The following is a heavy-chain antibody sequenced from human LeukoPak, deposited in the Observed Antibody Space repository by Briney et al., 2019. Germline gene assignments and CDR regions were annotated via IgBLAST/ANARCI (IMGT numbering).Heavy chain of an antibody. CDR1: GDSISSHY. J-gene: IGHJ4*02. CDR2: LYYTGST. Sequence: SETLSLTCTVSGDSISSHYWSWIRQPPGKGLEWIGYLYYTGSTNYNPSLKSRVTISVDTSKNQFSLKLSSVTAADTAVYYCARYLGYYYDSSGYQGYYFDYWGQGTLVTVSS. CDR3: ARYLGYYYDSSGYQGYYFDY. D-gene: IGHD3-22*01. V-gene: IGHV4-59*11.